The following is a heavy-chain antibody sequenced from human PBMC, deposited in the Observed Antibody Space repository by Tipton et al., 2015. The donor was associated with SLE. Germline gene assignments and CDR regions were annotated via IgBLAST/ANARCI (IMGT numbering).Heavy chain of an antibody. V-gene: IGHV4-59*11. CDR3: ARMGLCTTTTCNEDAFDV. D-gene: IGHD2-2*01. CDR2: IYYTGNT. CDR1: GGSMSYHY. J-gene: IGHJ3*01. Sequence: TLSLTCSVSGGSMSYHYWSWIRQPPGKGLEWIGYIYYTGNTNYNPSLKSRVTMSVDTSKSQFSLKLTIVSAADTAIYYCARMGLCTTTTCNEDAFDVWGQGSMVTVSS.